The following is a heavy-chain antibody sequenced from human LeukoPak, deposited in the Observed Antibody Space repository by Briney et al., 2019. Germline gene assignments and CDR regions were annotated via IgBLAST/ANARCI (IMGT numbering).Heavy chain of an antibody. D-gene: IGHD3-16*01. Sequence: GGSLRLSCAASGFTFSSFTMNWVRQAPGKGLAWVSVIYGSGGTYYADSVKGRFTISRDNSKNTLYLQMNSLRAEDTAVYYCARGSLFGSFDYWGQGTLVTVSP. CDR3: ARGSLFGSFDY. CDR2: IYGSGGT. J-gene: IGHJ4*02. CDR1: GFTFSSFT. V-gene: IGHV3-53*01.